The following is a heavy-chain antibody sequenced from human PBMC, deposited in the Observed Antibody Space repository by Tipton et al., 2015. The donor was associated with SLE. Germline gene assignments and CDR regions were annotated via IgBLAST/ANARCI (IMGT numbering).Heavy chain of an antibody. CDR2: IKQDGSEK. V-gene: IGHV3-7*03. J-gene: IGHJ4*02. D-gene: IGHD1-26*01. CDR3: AGWRTYSINDY. Sequence: GSLRLSCTASGFTFSSYAMSWVRQAPGKGLEWVANIKQDGSEKYYVDSVKGRFTISRDNAKNSLYLQMNSLRAEDTAVYYCAGWRTYSINDYWGQGTLVTVSS. CDR1: GFTFSSYA.